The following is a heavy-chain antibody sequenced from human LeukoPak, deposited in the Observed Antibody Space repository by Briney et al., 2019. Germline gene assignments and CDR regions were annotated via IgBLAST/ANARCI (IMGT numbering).Heavy chain of an antibody. CDR3: AREGVPARPGAFDI. CDR2: INADEDRA. Sequence: GGSLRLSCAASGFTFSDYWMHWVRQAPGKGLVWVSHINADEDRAAYADSVKGRFTISRDNAKNSLYLQMNSLRAEDTAVYYCAREGVPARPGAFDIWGQGTMVTVSS. V-gene: IGHV3-74*01. D-gene: IGHD6-6*01. CDR1: GFTFSDYW. J-gene: IGHJ3*02.